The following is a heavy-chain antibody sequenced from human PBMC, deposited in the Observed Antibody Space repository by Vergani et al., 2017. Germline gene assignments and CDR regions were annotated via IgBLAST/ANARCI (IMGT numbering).Heavy chain of an antibody. D-gene: IGHD3-22*01. V-gene: IGHV3-23*01. CDR3: ARAGKGGGGYYYVH. J-gene: IGHJ4*02. CDR1: GFTFSSYA. Sequence: EVQLLESGGGLVQPGGSLRLSCAASGFTFSSYAMSWVRQAPGKGLEWVSAISGSGGSTYYADSVKGRFTISRDNAKNSLYLQMNSLRAEDTAVYYCARAGKGGGGYYYVHWGQGTLVTVSS. CDR2: ISGSGGST.